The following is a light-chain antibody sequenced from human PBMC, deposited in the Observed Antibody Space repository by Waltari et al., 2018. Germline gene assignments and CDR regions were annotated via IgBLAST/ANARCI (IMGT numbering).Light chain of an antibody. CDR3: QHYVKLPVT. CDR2: GAS. J-gene: IGKJ1*01. Sequence: EIVLTQSPGTLSLSPGERATLACRASQSVSRALAWYQQKPGRAPRLLISGASTRATGVPDRFSGSGSGTDFSLTISSLDPEDFAVYYCQHYVKLPVTYGQGTKVEI. V-gene: IGKV3-20*01. CDR1: QSVSRA.